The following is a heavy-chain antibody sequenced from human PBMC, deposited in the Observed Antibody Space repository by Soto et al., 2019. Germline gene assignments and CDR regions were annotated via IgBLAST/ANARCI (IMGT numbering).Heavy chain of an antibody. V-gene: IGHV1-18*04. D-gene: IGHD5-18*01. CDR1: GFTFTGFG. J-gene: IGHJ2*01. CDR2: ITASNGNT. Sequence: QLQLVQSGSAVKNPGASVKVSCKASGFTFTGFGITWVRQAPGQGLEWMGWITASNGNTNYAQNLQGRVTMTTDTSTSTAYMELWRLRSDDTAVYYCARGYSYGSYWYFDLWGRGTLVTVSS. CDR3: ARGYSYGSYWYFDL.